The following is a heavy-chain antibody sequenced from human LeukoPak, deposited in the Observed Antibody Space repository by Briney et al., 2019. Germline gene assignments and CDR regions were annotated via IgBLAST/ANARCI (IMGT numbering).Heavy chain of an antibody. D-gene: IGHD5-18*01. CDR1: GVSFSSGSYY. Sequence: PSETLSLTCTVSGVSFSSGSYYWSWIRQPPGKGLEWIGYIYYSGSANYNPSLKSRVTISVDTSKNQFSLKMSSVTAADTAVYYCASLEDTAMDHYFDYWGQGTLVTVSS. V-gene: IGHV4-61*01. CDR3: ASLEDTAMDHYFDY. CDR2: IYYSGSA. J-gene: IGHJ4*02.